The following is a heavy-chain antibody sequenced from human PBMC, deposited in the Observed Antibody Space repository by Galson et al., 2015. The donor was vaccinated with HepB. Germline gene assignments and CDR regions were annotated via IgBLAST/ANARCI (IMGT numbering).Heavy chain of an antibody. J-gene: IGHJ3*02. V-gene: IGHV3-7*03. CDR3: ARARYCSSTSCNTFDI. CDR2: IKQDGGEK. D-gene: IGHD2-2*02. Sequence: SLRLSCAASGFTFSSYWMSWVRQAPGKGLEWVANIKQDGGEKYYVDSVKGRFTIFRDNAEKSLYLQMNSLRADDTAVYYCARARYCSSTSCNTFDIWGQGTMVTVSS. CDR1: GFTFSSYW.